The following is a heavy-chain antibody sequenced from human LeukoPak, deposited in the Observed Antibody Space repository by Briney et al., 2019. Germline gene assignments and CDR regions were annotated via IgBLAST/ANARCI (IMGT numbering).Heavy chain of an antibody. CDR3: ARDRAGVGATSSSSRGVSWFDP. D-gene: IGHD1-26*01. J-gene: IGHJ5*02. CDR2: ISAYNGNT. CDR1: GYTFTSYG. V-gene: IGHV1-18*01. Sequence: GASVKVSCKASGYTFTSYGISWVRQAPGQGLEWMGWISAYNGNTNYAQKLQGRVTMTTDTSTSTAYMELRSLRSDDTAVYYCARDRAGVGATSSSSRGVSWFDPWGQGTLVTVST.